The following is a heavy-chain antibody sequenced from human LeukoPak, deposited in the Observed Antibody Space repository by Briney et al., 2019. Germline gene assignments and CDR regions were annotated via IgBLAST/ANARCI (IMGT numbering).Heavy chain of an antibody. CDR2: ISSSSDYI. Sequence: PGGSLRLSCAASGFTFSSYSMNWVRQAPGKGLEWVSSISSSSDYIYYADSVKGRFTISRDNAKNSLYLQMKSLRAEDTAVYYRARGKTSQNIVTRKTYNWFDPWGQGTLVTVSS. D-gene: IGHD2/OR15-2a*01. V-gene: IGHV3-21*01. CDR1: GFTFSSYS. CDR3: ARGKTSQNIVTRKTYNWFDP. J-gene: IGHJ5*02.